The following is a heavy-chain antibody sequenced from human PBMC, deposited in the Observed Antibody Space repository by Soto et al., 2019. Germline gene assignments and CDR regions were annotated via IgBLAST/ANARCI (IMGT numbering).Heavy chain of an antibody. CDR2: ISDDGSNT. V-gene: IGHV3-30-3*01. CDR3: ARDVYYVFWSGVNTHPYSVAE. J-gene: IGHJ4*02. Sequence: QVELGESGGGVVQPERSLRLSCAASGFTFSRHTMHWLRQAPGKGLEWVAAISDDGSNTYYADSVKGRFTISRDNSKNALYLQKNSLSSEETPVHHCARDVYYVFWSGVNTHPYSVAEWGERKLVIVS. CDR1: GFTFSRHT. D-gene: IGHD3-3*01.